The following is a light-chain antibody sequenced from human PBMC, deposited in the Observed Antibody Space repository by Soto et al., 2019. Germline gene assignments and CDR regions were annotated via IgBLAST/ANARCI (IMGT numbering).Light chain of an antibody. CDR2: GAS. CDR1: QSVSSN. J-gene: IGKJ1*01. V-gene: IGKV3-15*01. Sequence: IVLTQSPATLSVSPGERATLSCRASQSVSSNLAWYQQKPGQAPRLLIYGASTRATGIPARFSGSGSGTDFTLTISSLEPEDFAVYHCQQYGASPWTSGQGSKVDIK. CDR3: QQYGASPWT.